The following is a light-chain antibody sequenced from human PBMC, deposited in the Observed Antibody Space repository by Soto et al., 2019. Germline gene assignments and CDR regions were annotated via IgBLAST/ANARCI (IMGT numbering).Light chain of an antibody. Sequence: IQLTQSPSSLSASVGDRVTITCRASQGISSSLAWYQQKPGKAPKLLISAASTCQSGAPSRFSGSGSGTDFTLTISSLQPEDFATYYSEQYNSSPSTFGQGTRLEIK. CDR3: EQYNSSPST. J-gene: IGKJ5*01. CDR2: AAS. V-gene: IGKV1-9*01. CDR1: QGISSS.